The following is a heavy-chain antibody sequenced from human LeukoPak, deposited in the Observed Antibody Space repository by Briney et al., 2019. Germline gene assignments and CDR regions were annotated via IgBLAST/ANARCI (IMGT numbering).Heavy chain of an antibody. V-gene: IGHV3-11*04. CDR3: TKDASRFFVDA. CDR2: ISRSGSTI. Sequence: PGGSLRLSCAASGYSFSDFYMSWIRQAPGKWLEWISYISRSGSTIYHADSVKGRFTISRDNAKNSLYLQMDSLRADDTAIYYCTKDASRFFVDAWGQGTLVTVSS. D-gene: IGHD3-3*01. CDR1: GYSFSDFY. J-gene: IGHJ5*02.